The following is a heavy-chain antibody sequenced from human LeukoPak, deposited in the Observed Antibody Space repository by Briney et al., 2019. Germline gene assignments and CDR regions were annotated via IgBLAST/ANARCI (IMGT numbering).Heavy chain of an antibody. CDR1: GGSISSSY. Sequence: SETLSLTCTVSGGSISSSYWTWIRQPPGKGLEWIGYIYTSGSTDYNPSLKSRVTISVDTSKNQFSLKLTSVTAADTAMYYCARQIAAPGNYYYYMDVWGKGTTVSASS. D-gene: IGHD6-13*01. CDR2: IYTSGST. V-gene: IGHV4-4*09. CDR3: ARQIAAPGNYYYYMDV. J-gene: IGHJ6*03.